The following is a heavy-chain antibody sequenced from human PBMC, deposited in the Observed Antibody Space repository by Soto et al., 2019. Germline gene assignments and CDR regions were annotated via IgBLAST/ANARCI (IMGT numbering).Heavy chain of an antibody. D-gene: IGHD6-19*01. V-gene: IGHV3-23*01. CDR2: IDGSGDNT. Sequence: EVQLLESGGGLVHPGGSLRLSCAASGFTFSNYAMSWVRQAPGKGLEWVSAIDGSGDNTHYADSVKGRFTFSRDNSKNTLYLQMNSLRAEDTAVYYCAKQVTGWYNDAFDIRGQGTMVTVSS. CDR1: GFTFSNYA. J-gene: IGHJ3*02. CDR3: AKQVTGWYNDAFDI.